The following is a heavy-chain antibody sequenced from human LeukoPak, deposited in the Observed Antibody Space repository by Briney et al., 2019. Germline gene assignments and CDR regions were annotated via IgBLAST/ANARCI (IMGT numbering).Heavy chain of an antibody. CDR3: ARGLYGGNDAFDI. Sequence: PAETLSLTCTVSGYSISSGYYWGWSRPPPGKGLEGSGSIYHSGSTYYNPSLKSRVTISVDTSKNHFSLKLTSVTAADTAVYYCARGLYGGNDAFDISGQGTMVTVSS. D-gene: IGHD4-23*01. J-gene: IGHJ3*02. CDR2: IYHSGST. CDR1: GYSISSGYY. V-gene: IGHV4-38-2*02.